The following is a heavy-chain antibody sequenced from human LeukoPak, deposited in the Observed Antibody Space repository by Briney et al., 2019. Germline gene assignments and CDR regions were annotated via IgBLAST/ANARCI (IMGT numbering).Heavy chain of an antibody. CDR2: IYYSGRT. J-gene: IGHJ3*02. V-gene: IGHV4-59*01. CDR3: GRDHVPKYQTNAFDI. D-gene: IGHD2-2*01. Sequence: QASVKGLEWIGYIYYSGRTNYNPSLKSRVTISVDTSKNQFSLKLNSVTAADTAMYYCGRDHVPKYQTNAFDIWGRGTMVTVSS.